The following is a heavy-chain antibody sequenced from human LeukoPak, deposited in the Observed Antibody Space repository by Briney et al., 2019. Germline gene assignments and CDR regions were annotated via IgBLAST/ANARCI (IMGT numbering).Heavy chain of an antibody. Sequence: GRSLRLSCAASGFTFSSYAMHWVRQAPGKGLEWVAVISYDGSNKYYADSVKGRFTISRDNSKNTLYLQMNSLRAEDTAVYYCAKDSIPRTIVGATLRGPFDHWGQGTLVTVSS. CDR1: GFTFSSYA. V-gene: IGHV3-30-3*01. J-gene: IGHJ4*02. D-gene: IGHD1-26*01. CDR3: AKDSIPRTIVGATLRGPFDH. CDR2: ISYDGSNK.